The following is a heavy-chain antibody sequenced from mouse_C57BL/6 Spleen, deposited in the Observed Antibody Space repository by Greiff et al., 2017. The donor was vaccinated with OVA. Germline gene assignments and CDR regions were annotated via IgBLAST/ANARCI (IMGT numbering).Heavy chain of an antibody. CDR2: IWSGGST. V-gene: IGHV2-2*01. Sequence: QVQLKESGPGLVQPSQSLSITCTVSGFSLTSSGVHWVRQSPGKGLEWLGVIWSGGSTDYNAAFISRLSLSKDNSKSQVFFKMNSLQADDTAIYYCARKAEDGYCEGGAMDYWGQGTSVTVSS. D-gene: IGHD2-3*01. CDR3: ARKAEDGYCEGGAMDY. CDR1: GFSLTSSG. J-gene: IGHJ4*01.